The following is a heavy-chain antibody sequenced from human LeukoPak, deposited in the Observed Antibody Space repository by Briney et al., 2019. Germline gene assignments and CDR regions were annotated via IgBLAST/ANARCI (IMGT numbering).Heavy chain of an antibody. CDR2: IYYSGST. CDR3: ASNSFDYYGSGSYSVDY. J-gene: IGHJ4*02. V-gene: IGHV4-39*07. D-gene: IGHD3-10*01. CDR1: GGSISSSSYY. Sequence: SETLSLTCTVSGGSISSSSYYWGWIRQPPGTGLEWIGSIYYSGSTYYNPSLKSRVTISVDTSKNQFSLKLSSVTAADTAVYYCASNSFDYYGSGSYSVDYWGQGTLVTVSS.